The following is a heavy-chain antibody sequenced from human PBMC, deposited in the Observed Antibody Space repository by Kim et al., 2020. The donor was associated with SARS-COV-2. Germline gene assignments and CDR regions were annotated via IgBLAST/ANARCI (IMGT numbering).Heavy chain of an antibody. V-gene: IGHV3-66*02. D-gene: IGHD2-2*01. CDR1: GFTVSSNY. Sequence: GGSLRLSCAASGFTVSSNYMSWVRQAPGKGLEWVSVIYSGGSTYYADSVKGRFTISRDNSKNTLYLQMNSLRAEDTAVYYCADLLGYCSSTSCLETDYWGQGTLVTVSS. CDR3: ADLLGYCSSTSCLETDY. CDR2: IYSGGST. J-gene: IGHJ4*02.